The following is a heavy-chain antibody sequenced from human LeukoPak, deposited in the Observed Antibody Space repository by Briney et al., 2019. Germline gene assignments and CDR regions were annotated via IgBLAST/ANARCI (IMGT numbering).Heavy chain of an antibody. J-gene: IGHJ5*02. V-gene: IGHV1-2*06. D-gene: IGHD6-19*01. CDR2: INPNSGGT. CDR3: ARDPYRIAVAGTDWFDP. CDR1: GYTFTGYY. Sequence: GASVKVSCKASGYTFTGYYMHWVRQAPGQGLGWMGRINPNSGGTNYAQKFQGRVTMTRDTSISTAYMELSRLRSDDTAVYYCARDPYRIAVAGTDWFDPWGQGTLVTVSS.